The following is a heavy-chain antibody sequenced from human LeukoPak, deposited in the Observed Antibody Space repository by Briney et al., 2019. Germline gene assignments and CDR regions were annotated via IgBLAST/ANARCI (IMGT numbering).Heavy chain of an antibody. CDR1: AYTFPTYG. CDR2: ISADNGNT. V-gene: IGHV1-18*04. D-gene: IGHD4-17*01. Sequence: SVNCSSKASAYTFPTYGISWARPAPAQGLEWRGCISADNGNTKYAQKPQGRVTMTTETSTRTAYLELRRLRSEDTAVYYCARNDYGDCAVAFD. J-gene: IGHJ3*02. CDR3: ARNDYGDCAVAFD.